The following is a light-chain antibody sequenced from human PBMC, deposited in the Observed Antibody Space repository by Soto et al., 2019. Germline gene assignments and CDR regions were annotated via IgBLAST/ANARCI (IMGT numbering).Light chain of an antibody. CDR2: KSS. V-gene: IGKV1-5*03. CDR3: QQYYNYPLT. CDR1: QSVSIW. J-gene: IGKJ1*01. Sequence: DIQMTQSPSTLSASEGDRVTISCRASQSVSIWLAWYQQKPGRAPKLLIYKSSILESGVPSRFSGSGSGTEFTLTISSLQPGDFATYYCQQYYNYPLTFGQGTKVDIK.